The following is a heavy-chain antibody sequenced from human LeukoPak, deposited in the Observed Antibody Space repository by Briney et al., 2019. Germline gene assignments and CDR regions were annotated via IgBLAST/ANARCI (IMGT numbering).Heavy chain of an antibody. D-gene: IGHD1-26*01. CDR3: ASTDGSYLSFDY. V-gene: IGHV4-59*08. Sequence: ASETLSLTCTVSGGSISSYYWSWIRQPPGKGLEWIGYIYYSGSTNYNPSLKSRVTISVDTSKDQFSLKLSSVTAADTAVYYCASTDGSYLSFDYWGQGTLVTVSS. J-gene: IGHJ4*02. CDR1: GGSISSYY. CDR2: IYYSGST.